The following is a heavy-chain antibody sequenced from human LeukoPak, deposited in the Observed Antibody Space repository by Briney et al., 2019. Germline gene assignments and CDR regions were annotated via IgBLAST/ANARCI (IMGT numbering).Heavy chain of an antibody. Sequence: ASVKVSCKASGYTFTSYGISWVRQAPGQGLEWMGWISAYNGNTNYAQKLQGRVTMTTDTSTSTAYMELRSLRSDDTAVYYCAGHTIRIAAVDDAFDIWGQGTMVTVSS. CDR3: AGHTIRIAAVDDAFDI. V-gene: IGHV1-18*01. CDR2: ISAYNGNT. J-gene: IGHJ3*02. D-gene: IGHD6-13*01. CDR1: GYTFTSYG.